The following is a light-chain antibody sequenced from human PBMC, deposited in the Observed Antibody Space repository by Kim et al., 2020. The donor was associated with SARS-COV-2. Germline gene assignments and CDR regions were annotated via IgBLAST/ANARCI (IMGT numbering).Light chain of an antibody. J-gene: IGLJ2*01. Sequence: ALGQTVRITGQGDSQRSYYATGYQQKPGQAQILVIYGKNNRPSGIPDRFSGSSSGNTASLTITGTQAGDEADYYCNSRDSNDNVVFGGGTQLTVL. CDR2: GKN. V-gene: IGLV3-19*01. CDR3: NSRDSNDNVV. CDR1: SQRSYY.